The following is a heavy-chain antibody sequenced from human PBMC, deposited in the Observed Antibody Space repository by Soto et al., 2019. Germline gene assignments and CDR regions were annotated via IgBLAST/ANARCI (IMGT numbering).Heavy chain of an antibody. V-gene: IGHV5-51*01. CDR2: IYPGDSDI. CDR1: GFHVPAYW. Sequence: PGESLKISCQASGFHVPAYWIGWVGQKPGKGLEYMGLIYPGDSDIRYSPSFQGQVTISADKSTSTAFLQWSSLKASDTAIYYCARQWGRATYAFTDFDLWGQGTLVTVS. D-gene: IGHD3-16*01. J-gene: IGHJ4*02. CDR3: ARQWGRATYAFTDFDL.